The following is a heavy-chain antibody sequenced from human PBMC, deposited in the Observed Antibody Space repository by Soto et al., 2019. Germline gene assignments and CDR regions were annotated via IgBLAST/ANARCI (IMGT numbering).Heavy chain of an antibody. CDR1: GGSISSSSYY. CDR3: ARRYCSCGSCFDAFDI. Sequence: QLQLQESGPGLVKPSETLSLTCTVSGGSISSSSYYWGWIRQPPGKGLEWIGSIYYSGSTYYNPSLKSRVTISVDTSKNQFSMKLSFVTAADTAVYYCARRYCSCGSCFDAFDIRGQGTMVTVS. D-gene: IGHD2-15*01. CDR2: IYYSGST. J-gene: IGHJ3*02. V-gene: IGHV4-39*01.